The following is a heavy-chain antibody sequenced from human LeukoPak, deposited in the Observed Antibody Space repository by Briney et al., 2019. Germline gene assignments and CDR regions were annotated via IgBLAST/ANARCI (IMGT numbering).Heavy chain of an antibody. CDR1: GFTFRNYV. V-gene: IGHV3-30-3*01. Sequence: GGSLRLSCAASGFTFRNYVIHWVRQAPGKGLEWVAVTSSDLNVKLYADSVKGRFTISRDNSRSTLYLQMNSLRAEDTAIYYCAREGYYGSGSPPSLYFDYWGQGTLVTVSS. CDR2: TSSDLNVK. J-gene: IGHJ4*02. D-gene: IGHD3-10*01. CDR3: AREGYYGSGSPPSLYFDY.